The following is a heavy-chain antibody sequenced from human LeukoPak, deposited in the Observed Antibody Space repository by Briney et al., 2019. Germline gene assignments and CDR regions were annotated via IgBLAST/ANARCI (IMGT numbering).Heavy chain of an antibody. CDR1: GFTFNDYA. CDR2: ISWNSGSI. V-gene: IGHV3-9*01. CDR3: VKVYNVIENAFDL. Sequence: GRSLRLSCAASGFTFNDYAMQWVRQPPGKGLEWVSGISWNSGSIGYADSVKGRFTISRDNAKNSLYLQMNSLRAEGTALYYCVKVYNVIENAFDLWGQGTMVSVSS. J-gene: IGHJ3*01. D-gene: IGHD3-16*02.